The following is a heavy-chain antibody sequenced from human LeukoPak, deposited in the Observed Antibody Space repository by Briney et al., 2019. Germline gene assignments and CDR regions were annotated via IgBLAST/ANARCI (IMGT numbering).Heavy chain of an antibody. J-gene: IGHJ6*02. CDR1: GFTFSSYG. Sequence: GGSLRLSCTASGFTFSSYGMHWVRQAPGKGLEWVSFIRFDGSEKYYADSVRGRFTISRDNSKNTLSLQMNSLKAEDTALYYCAKDVYDCSGGSCPQYYYVMDVWGQGTTVTVSS. CDR2: IRFDGSEK. D-gene: IGHD2-15*01. V-gene: IGHV3-30*02. CDR3: AKDVYDCSGGSCPQYYYVMDV.